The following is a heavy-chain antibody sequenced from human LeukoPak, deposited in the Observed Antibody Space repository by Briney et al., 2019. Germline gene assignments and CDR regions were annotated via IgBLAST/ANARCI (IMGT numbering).Heavy chain of an antibody. CDR1: GGSISSSSYY. CDR3: ARLSYNWNTGY. Sequence: PSETLSPTCTVSGGSISSSSYYWGWIRQPPGKGLEWIGSIYYSGSTYYSPSLNGRVTISVDTSKNQFSLKLTSATAADTAVYYCARLSYNWNTGYWGQGTLVTVSS. V-gene: IGHV4-39*01. CDR2: IYYSGST. D-gene: IGHD1/OR15-1a*01. J-gene: IGHJ4*02.